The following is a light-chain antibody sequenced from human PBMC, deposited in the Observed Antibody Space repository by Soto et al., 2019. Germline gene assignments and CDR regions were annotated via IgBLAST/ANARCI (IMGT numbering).Light chain of an antibody. CDR2: XXN. Sequence: QSALTQPRSASGSPGQSVAISCTGTSSDIGGYNYVSWYQQRPGKSXKLMXYXXNKRPSGVPDRFSGSKSGNTASLTVSGLQAEDEADYYCSSYAGSSNVFGTGTRSPS. J-gene: IGLJ1*01. CDR1: SSDIGGYNY. V-gene: IGLV2-8*01. CDR3: SSYAGSSNV.